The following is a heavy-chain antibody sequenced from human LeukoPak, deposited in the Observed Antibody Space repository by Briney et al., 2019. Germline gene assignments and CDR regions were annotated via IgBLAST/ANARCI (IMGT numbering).Heavy chain of an antibody. CDR3: ARVRIQLWFNYFDY. CDR2: ISSSSSYI. V-gene: IGHV3-21*01. D-gene: IGHD5-18*01. CDR1: GFTFGSYS. J-gene: IGHJ4*02. Sequence: GGSLRLSCAASGFTFGSYSMNWVRQAPGKGLEWVSSISSSSSYIYYADSVKGRFTISRDNAKNSLYLQMNSLRAEDTAVYYCARVRIQLWFNYFDYWGQGTLVTVSS.